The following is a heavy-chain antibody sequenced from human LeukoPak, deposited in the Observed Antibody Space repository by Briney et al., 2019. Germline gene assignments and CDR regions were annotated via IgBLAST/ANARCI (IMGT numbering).Heavy chain of an antibody. J-gene: IGHJ5*02. CDR2: IYPSGST. V-gene: IGHV4-4*07. D-gene: IGHD1-26*01. CDR1: GGSISNYY. CDR3: ARAIGREFDP. Sequence: PSETLSLTCTVSGGSISNYYWSWIRQPAGKGLEWIGRIYPSGSTTYNPSLKSRLTMSVDTSKNQFSLRLSPVTAADTAVYYCARAIGREFDPWGQGTLVTVSS.